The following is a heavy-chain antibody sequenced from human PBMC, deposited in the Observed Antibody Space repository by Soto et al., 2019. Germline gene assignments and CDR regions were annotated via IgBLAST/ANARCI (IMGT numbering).Heavy chain of an antibody. V-gene: IGHV3-23*01. J-gene: IGHJ5*02. CDR1: GFSFSTYA. Sequence: EVQLLESGGGLVQPGGSLRLSCAASGFSFSTYAMSWVRQAPGKGLEWVSGISAGGGNTYYADSVRGRFTISRDNSKNPGGLKKRSLGAGDPALYYWAKPFESQLLSWLAPWGRGTLVTVSS. CDR3: AKPFESQLLSWLAP. CDR2: ISAGGGNT. D-gene: IGHD1-7*01.